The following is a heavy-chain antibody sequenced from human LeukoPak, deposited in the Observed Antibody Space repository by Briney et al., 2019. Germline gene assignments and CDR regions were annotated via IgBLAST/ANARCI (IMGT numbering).Heavy chain of an antibody. CDR1: GFTFSSYG. D-gene: IGHD4-17*01. CDR3: AKEVYGDHPIDY. V-gene: IGHV3-30*02. CDR2: IWFDGSNK. Sequence: GGSLRLSCAASGFTFSSYGMHWVRQAPGKGLEWVALIWFDGSNKYYADSVKGRFTISRDNFKNTLYLQMNSLRADDTAVYYCAKEVYGDHPIDYWGQGTLVTVSS. J-gene: IGHJ4*02.